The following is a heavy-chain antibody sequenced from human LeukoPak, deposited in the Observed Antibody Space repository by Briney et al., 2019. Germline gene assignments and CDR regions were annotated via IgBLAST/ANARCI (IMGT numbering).Heavy chain of an antibody. CDR3: ARVNLLQSRSPGGYAFDI. D-gene: IGHD5-24*01. V-gene: IGHV3-48*03. CDR1: GFTFSSYE. CDR2: ISSSGSTI. Sequence: GGSLRLSCAASGFTFSSYEMNWVRQAPGKGLEWVSYISSSGSTIYYADSVKGRFTISRDNAKNSLYLQMNSLRAEDTAVYYCARVNLLQSRSPGGYAFDIWGQGTMSSLSS. J-gene: IGHJ3*02.